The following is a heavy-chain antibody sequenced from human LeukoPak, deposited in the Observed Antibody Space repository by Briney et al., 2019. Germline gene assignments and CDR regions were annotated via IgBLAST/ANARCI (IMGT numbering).Heavy chain of an antibody. V-gene: IGHV1-69*05. D-gene: IGHD1-26*01. J-gene: IGHJ4*02. Sequence: SVKVSCKASGGTYSSYAISWVRQAPGQGLEWMGGIIPIFGTANYAQKFQGRVTITTDESTSTAYMELSSLRSEDTAVYYCARTRISGSYYIHWGQGTLVTVSS. CDR2: IIPIFGTA. CDR1: GGTYSSYA. CDR3: ARTRISGSYYIH.